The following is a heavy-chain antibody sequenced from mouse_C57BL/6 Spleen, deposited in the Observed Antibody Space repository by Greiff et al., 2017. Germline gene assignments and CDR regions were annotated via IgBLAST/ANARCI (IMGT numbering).Heavy chain of an antibody. CDR3: TIGLKDH. J-gene: IGHJ2*01. Sequence: VQLKESGAELVRPGASVKLSCTASGFNIKDDYMHWVKQRPEQGLEWIGWIDPENGDTEYASKFQGKATITADTSSNTAYLQLSSLTSEDTAVYYCTIGLKDHCGQGTTLTVSS. CDR1: GFNIKDDY. CDR2: IDPENGDT. D-gene: IGHD2-2*01. V-gene: IGHV14-4*01.